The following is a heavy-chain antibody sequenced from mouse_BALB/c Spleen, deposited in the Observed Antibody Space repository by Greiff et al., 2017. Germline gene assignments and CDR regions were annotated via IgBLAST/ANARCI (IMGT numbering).Heavy chain of an antibody. D-gene: IGHD1-1*01. CDR1: GFTFSSYA. CDR2: ISSGGST. CDR3: ARGGIDYYGSSYWYFDV. J-gene: IGHJ1*01. V-gene: IGHV5-6-5*01. Sequence: EVQLVESGGGLVKPGGSLKLSCAASGFTFSSYAMSWVRQTPEKRLEWVASISSGGSTYYPDSVKGRFTISRDNARNILYLQMSSLRSEDTAMYYCARGGIDYYGSSYWYFDVWGAGTTVTVSS.